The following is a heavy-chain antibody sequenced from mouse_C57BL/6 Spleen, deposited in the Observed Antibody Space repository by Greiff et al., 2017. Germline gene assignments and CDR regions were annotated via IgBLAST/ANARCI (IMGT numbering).Heavy chain of an antibody. CDR2: ISYSGST. J-gene: IGHJ4*01. CDR3: ARERYYAMDY. CDR1: GYSITSGYD. Sequence: EVQGVESGPGMVKPSQSLSLTCTVTGYSITSGYDWHWIRHFPGNKLEWMGYISYSGSTNYNPSLKSRISITHDTSKNHFFLKLNSVTTEDTATYYCARERYYAMDYWGQGTSVTVSS. V-gene: IGHV3-1*01.